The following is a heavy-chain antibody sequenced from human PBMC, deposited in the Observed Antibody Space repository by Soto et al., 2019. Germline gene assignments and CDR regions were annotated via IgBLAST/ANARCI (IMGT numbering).Heavy chain of an antibody. V-gene: IGHV4-31*03. CDR3: ARDNFWFGDYAPGPLDY. J-gene: IGHJ4*02. D-gene: IGHD4-17*01. CDR2: IYYSGST. Sequence: SETLSLTCTVSGGSISSGGYYWSWIRQHPGKGLEWIGYIYYSGSTYYNPSLKSRVTISVDTSKNQFSLKLSSVTAADTAVYYCARDNFWFGDYAPGPLDYWGQRTLVTVSS. CDR1: GGSISSGGYY.